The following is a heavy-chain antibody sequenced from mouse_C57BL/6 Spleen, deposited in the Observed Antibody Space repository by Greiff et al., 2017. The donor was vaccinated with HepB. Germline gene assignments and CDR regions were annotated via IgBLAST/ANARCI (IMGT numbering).Heavy chain of an antibody. J-gene: IGHJ3*01. CDR3: VSEGGSSYVAWFAY. V-gene: IGHV10-3*01. CDR1: GFTFNTYA. D-gene: IGHD1-1*01. CDR2: IRSKSSNYAT. Sequence: EVKLVESGGGLVQPKGSLKLSCAASGFTFNTYAMHWVRQAPGKGLEWVARIRSKSSNYATYYAGSVKDRFTISRDDSQSMLYLKMNNLKTEDTAMYYCVSEGGSSYVAWFAYWGQGTLVTVSA.